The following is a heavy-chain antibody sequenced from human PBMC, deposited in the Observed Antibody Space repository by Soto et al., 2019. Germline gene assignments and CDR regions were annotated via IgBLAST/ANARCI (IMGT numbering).Heavy chain of an antibody. CDR2: IDTSGST. CDR1: GGSISNYY. J-gene: IGHJ4*02. D-gene: IGHD3-3*01. CDR3: ARGGQDFWSGPFDY. V-gene: IGHV4-4*07. Sequence: TLSLTCTVSGGSISNYYCNWIRQPAGKGLEWIGRIDTSGSTNYNPSLKSRVTMSVDTSKREFSLKLSSVTAADTALYYCARGGQDFWSGPFDYWGRGALVTVS.